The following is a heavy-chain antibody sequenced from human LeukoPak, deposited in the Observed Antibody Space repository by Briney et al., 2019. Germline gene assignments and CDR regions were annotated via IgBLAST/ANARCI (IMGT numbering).Heavy chain of an antibody. V-gene: IGHV4-59*01. CDR3: ARLVQQWLVRGQVYYFDY. CDR2: IYYGGST. J-gene: IGHJ4*02. Sequence: SETLSLTCTVSGGSITSYYWSWIRQPPGKGLEWIGYIYYGGSTKYNPSLKSRVTISIDTSKNQSSLKLTSVTAADTAVYYCARLVQQWLVRGQVYYFDYWGQGTLVTVSS. CDR1: GGSITSYY. D-gene: IGHD6-19*01.